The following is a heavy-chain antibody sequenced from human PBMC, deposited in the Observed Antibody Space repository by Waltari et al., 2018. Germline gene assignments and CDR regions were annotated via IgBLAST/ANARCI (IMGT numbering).Heavy chain of an antibody. D-gene: IGHD2-15*01. CDR2: INPNSGGT. V-gene: IGHV1-2*06. CDR3: ARDRQLLPYYCYYYMDV. Sequence: QVQLVQSGAEVKKPGASVKVSCKASGYTFTGYYMHWVRQAPGQGLEWMERINPNSGGTNYAQKFQGRVTMTRDTSISTAYMELSRLRSDDTAVYYCARDRQLLPYYCYYYMDVWGKGTTVTVSS. CDR1: GYTFTGYY. J-gene: IGHJ6*03.